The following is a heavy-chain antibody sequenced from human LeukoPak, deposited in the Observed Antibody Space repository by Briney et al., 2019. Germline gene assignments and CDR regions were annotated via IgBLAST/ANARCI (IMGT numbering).Heavy chain of an antibody. V-gene: IGHV4-31*03. D-gene: IGHD5-24*01. J-gene: IGHJ6*03. Sequence: SQTLSLTCTVSGDSIPSAGYFWNWIRQHPGKGLEWIGYIYNSGSTSYNPSLKSRISISIDTSKNQFSLRLSSVTAADTAVHYCARDANDGYGGYMDVWGQGTTVTVSS. CDR2: IYNSGST. CDR1: GDSIPSAGYF. CDR3: ARDANDGYGGYMDV.